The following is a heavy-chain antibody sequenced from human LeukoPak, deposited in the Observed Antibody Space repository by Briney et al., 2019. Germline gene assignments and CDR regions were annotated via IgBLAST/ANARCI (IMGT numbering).Heavy chain of an antibody. CDR2: ISGDGGST. CDR1: GFTFDDYA. D-gene: IGHD6-19*01. V-gene: IGHV3-43*02. J-gene: IGHJ6*02. CDR3: AKDNMRDRPPIAVAGFYYYYGMDV. Sequence: GGSLRLSCAASGFTFDDYAMHWVRQAPGKGLEWVSLISGDGGSTYYADSVKGRFTISRDNSKNSLYLQMNSLRTEDTALYYCAKDNMRDRPPIAVAGFYYYYGMDVWGQGTTVTVSS.